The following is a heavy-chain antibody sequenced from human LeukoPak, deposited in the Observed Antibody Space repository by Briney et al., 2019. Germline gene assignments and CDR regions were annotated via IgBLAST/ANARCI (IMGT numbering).Heavy chain of an antibody. D-gene: IGHD2-8*01. CDR2: IYPGDSDT. J-gene: IGHJ4*02. CDR3: ARPPLGYCTNGVCRTTYYFDY. CDR1: GYSFTSYW. Sequence: GESLKISCKGSGYSFTSYWIGWVRQMPGKGLEWMAIIYPGDSDTRYSPSFQGQVTISADKSITTAYLQWGSLKASDTAMYYCARPPLGYCTNGVCRTTYYFDYWGQGTLVTVSS. V-gene: IGHV5-51*01.